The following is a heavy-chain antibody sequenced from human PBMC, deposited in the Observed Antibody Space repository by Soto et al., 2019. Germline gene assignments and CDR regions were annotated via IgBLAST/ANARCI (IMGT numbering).Heavy chain of an antibody. J-gene: IGHJ4*02. CDR1: GGSISSYY. D-gene: IGHD5-18*01. CDR3: AIRYGSCFDY. V-gene: IGHV4-59*08. Sequence: QAQLQESGPGLVKPSETLSLTCTVSGGSISSYYWSWIRQPPGKGLEWIGYIYYSGSTNYNPSLKSRGTITVDTSKNRFSLKLSSVTAADTAVYYCAIRYGSCFDYWGQGTLVTVSS. CDR2: IYYSGST.